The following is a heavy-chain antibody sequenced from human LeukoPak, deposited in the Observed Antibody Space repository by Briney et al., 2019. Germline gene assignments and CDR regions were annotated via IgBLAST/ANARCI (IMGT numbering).Heavy chain of an antibody. D-gene: IGHD5-24*01. CDR3: ARQGDGYNYGRIGGSFDY. J-gene: IGHJ4*02. Sequence: SETLSLTCTVSGGSISSYYWSWIRQPPGKGLEWIGYIYYSGSTNYNPSLKSRVTISVDTSKNQFSLKLSSVTAADTAVYYCARQGDGYNYGRIGGSFDYWGQGTLVTVSS. CDR2: IYYSGST. V-gene: IGHV4-59*08. CDR1: GGSISSYY.